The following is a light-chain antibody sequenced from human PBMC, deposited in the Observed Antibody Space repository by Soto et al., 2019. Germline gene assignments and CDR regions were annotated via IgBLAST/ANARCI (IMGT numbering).Light chain of an antibody. CDR2: KAS. V-gene: IGKV1-5*03. Sequence: DIQMTQSPSTLSASVGDRVTITCRASQSISSWLAWYQQKPGKAPKLLIYKASSLESGVPSRFIGSGSGTDLTLTVSSLQPDEFATYYCQLSFTFGPRTKVDI. J-gene: IGKJ3*01. CDR3: QLSFT. CDR1: QSISSW.